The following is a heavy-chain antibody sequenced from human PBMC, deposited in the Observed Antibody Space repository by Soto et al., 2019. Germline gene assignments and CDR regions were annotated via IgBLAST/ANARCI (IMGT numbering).Heavy chain of an antibody. D-gene: IGHD3-22*01. CDR1: GYPFTTSG. V-gene: IGHV1-3*01. CDR2: VNPDIGDT. CDR3: ARVSEDDRVLPVTMRGGWFDS. Sequence: QVHLVQSGAEVKKPGASVMISCKTSGYPFTTSGLHWLRQAPGQSLEWMGWVNPDIGDTKYSHKFQDRVTITADTSASTGYMELSRLRPEDTALYYCARVSEDDRVLPVTMRGGWFDSCGQGTLVTVSS. J-gene: IGHJ5*01.